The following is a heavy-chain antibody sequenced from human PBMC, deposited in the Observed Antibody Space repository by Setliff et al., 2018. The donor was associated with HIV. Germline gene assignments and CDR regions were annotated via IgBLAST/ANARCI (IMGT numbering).Heavy chain of an antibody. D-gene: IGHD1-26*01. CDR3: ARGKGGLVGPAEFDY. CDR1: GGSFRGYH. CDR2: INHTGNT. V-gene: IGHV4-34*01. J-gene: IGHJ4*02. Sequence: LSLTCAVYGGSFRGYHWNWIRQFPGKGLEWIGEINHTGNTQYNQSLKSRVTMSEETSKNQFSLKLKSVTAADTAIYFCARGKGGLVGPAEFDYWGPGTLVTVSS.